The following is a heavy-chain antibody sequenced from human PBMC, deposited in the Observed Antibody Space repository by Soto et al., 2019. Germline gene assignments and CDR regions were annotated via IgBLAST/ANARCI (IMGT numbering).Heavy chain of an antibody. CDR1: GFTFSSYA. D-gene: IGHD6-19*01. CDR3: AREGVAAEYYYFDY. J-gene: IGHJ4*02. CDR2: ISYDGSNK. Sequence: GGSLRLSCAASGFTFSSYAMHWVRQAPGKGLEWVAVISYDGSNKYYADSVKGRFTISRDNSKNTLYLQMNSLRAEDTAVYYCAREGVAAEYYYFDYWGQGTLVTVSS. V-gene: IGHV3-30-3*01.